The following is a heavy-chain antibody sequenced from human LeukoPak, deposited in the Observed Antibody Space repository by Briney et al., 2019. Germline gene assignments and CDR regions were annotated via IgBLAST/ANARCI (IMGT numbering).Heavy chain of an antibody. CDR3: ARVYYDGSGGAFDI. J-gene: IGHJ3*02. CDR2: ISYDGSSK. D-gene: IGHD3-22*01. Sequence: GGSLRLPCGASGFTFSSYAMHWVRQAPGKGLEGVAVISYDGSSKYYANSVKGRFTISRDNSKNMLYLQMSSLRAEDRAVYYCARVYYDGSGGAFDIWGQGTMVTVS. V-gene: IGHV3-30-3*01. CDR1: GFTFSSYA.